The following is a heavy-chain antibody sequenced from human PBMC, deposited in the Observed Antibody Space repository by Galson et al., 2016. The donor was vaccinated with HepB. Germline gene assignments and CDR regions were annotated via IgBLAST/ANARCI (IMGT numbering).Heavy chain of an antibody. CDR1: GFTVSSTY. D-gene: IGHD6-13*01. CDR2: TYSGGDT. Sequence: SLRLSCAASGFTVSSTYMSWVRQAPVKGLEWVSVTYSGGDTYYADSVKGRFTISRDNSKNTLYLQMNSLRAEDTAVYYCATDSPHSSSWGSHWGQGTLVTVSS. V-gene: IGHV3-53*01. J-gene: IGHJ4*02. CDR3: ATDSPHSSSWGSH.